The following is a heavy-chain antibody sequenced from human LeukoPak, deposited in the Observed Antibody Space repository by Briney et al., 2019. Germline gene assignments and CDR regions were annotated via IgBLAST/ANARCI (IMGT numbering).Heavy chain of an antibody. V-gene: IGHV3-74*01. J-gene: IGHJ4*02. CDR3: ARDLAYSSSWYYFDY. Sequence: GGSLRLSCAVSGFTFSSYWMHWVRQAPGKGLVWVSRIKSDGSTTSYADSVKGRFTISRDNAKDIVYLQMNSLRVEDTGLYYCARDLAYSSSWYYFDYWGQGTLVTVSS. D-gene: IGHD6-13*01. CDR2: IKSDGSTT. CDR1: GFTFSSYW.